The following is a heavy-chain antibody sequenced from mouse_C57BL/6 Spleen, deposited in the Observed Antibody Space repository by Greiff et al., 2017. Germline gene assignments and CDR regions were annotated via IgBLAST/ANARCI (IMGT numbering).Heavy chain of an antibody. Sequence: VQLQQSGPELVKPGASVKISCKASGYSFTSYYIHWVKQRPGQGLEWIGWIYPGSGNTKYNEKFKGKATLTADTSSSTAYMQLSSLTSEDSAVYYCAKEGDYYGSSGSYAMDYWGQGTSVTVSS. V-gene: IGHV1-66*01. J-gene: IGHJ4*01. D-gene: IGHD1-1*01. CDR2: IYPGSGNT. CDR1: GYSFTSYY. CDR3: AKEGDYYGSSGSYAMDY.